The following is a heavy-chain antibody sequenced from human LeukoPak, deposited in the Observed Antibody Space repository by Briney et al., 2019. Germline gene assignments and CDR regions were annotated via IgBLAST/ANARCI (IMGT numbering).Heavy chain of an antibody. CDR1: GLTVSRNY. CDR2: IYSGGST. CDR3: AGTIVGKWAIDY. D-gene: IGHD3-22*01. J-gene: IGHJ4*02. V-gene: IGHV3-53*01. Sequence: GGSLRLSCAVSGLTVSRNYMTWVRQAPGNGLEWVSVIYSGGSTYYADSVKGRFTISRDNSKNTLYLQMNSLRAEDTAVYYCAGTIVGKWAIDYWGQGTLVTVSS.